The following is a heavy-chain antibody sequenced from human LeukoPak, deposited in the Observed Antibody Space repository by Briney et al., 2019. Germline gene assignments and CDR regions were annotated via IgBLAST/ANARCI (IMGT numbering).Heavy chain of an antibody. Sequence: PGRSLRLSCAASGFTFSSYGMHWVRQAPGKGLEWVAVISYDGSNKYYADSVKGRFTISRDNSKYTLYLQMNSLRAEDTAVYYCAKDFSSWYYFDYWGQGTLVTVSS. CDR3: AKDFSSWYYFDY. V-gene: IGHV3-30*18. J-gene: IGHJ4*02. CDR2: ISYDGSNK. CDR1: GFTFSSYG. D-gene: IGHD6-13*01.